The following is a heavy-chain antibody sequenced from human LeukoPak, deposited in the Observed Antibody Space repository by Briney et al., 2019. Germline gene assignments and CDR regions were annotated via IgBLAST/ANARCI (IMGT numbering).Heavy chain of an antibody. CDR2: IRSKAYGGTT. D-gene: IGHD1-26*01. CDR1: GFTFGDYA. CDR3: TRDSDFES. Sequence: GGSLRLSCTASGFTFGDYAMSWVRQAPGKGLEWVGFIRSKAYGGTTEYAASVKGRFTISRDDSKSIAYLQMNSLKTEDTALHYCTRDSDFESWGQGTLVTVSS. J-gene: IGHJ4*02. V-gene: IGHV3-49*04.